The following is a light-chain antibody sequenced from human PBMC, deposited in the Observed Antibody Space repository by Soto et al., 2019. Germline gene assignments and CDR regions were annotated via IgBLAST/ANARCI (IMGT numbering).Light chain of an antibody. V-gene: IGKV1-5*03. J-gene: IGKJ1*01. Sequence: DLQMTQYPSTLSASVGDRVTITCRASQSISTSLAWYQQKPGKAPKLLIYKASTLRSGVPSRFSGTKSGTEFTLTISSLQPDDFATYYCQRYDSHSRAFGQGTKVEIK. CDR3: QRYDSHSRA. CDR1: QSISTS. CDR2: KAS.